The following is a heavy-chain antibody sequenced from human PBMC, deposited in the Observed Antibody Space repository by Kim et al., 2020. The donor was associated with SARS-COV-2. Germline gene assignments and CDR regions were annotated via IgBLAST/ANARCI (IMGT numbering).Heavy chain of an antibody. J-gene: IGHJ4*02. V-gene: IGHV3-33*01. Sequence: YGDPVKGRFTISRDNSNNTLYLHVNGLRAEDTALYYCARGNCRGGSCPPDYWGLGTLVTVSS. CDR3: ARGNCRGGSCPPDY. D-gene: IGHD2-15*01.